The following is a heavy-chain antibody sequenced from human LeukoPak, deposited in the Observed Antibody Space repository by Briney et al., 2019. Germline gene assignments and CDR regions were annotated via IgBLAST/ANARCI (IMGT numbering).Heavy chain of an antibody. J-gene: IGHJ6*03. D-gene: IGHD6-6*01. CDR2: IYYSGSS. CDR1: GGSFSSSLYY. V-gene: IGHV4-39*07. CDR3: ARESADYGTSSGYYYYMDV. Sequence: PSETLSLTCTVSGGSFSSSLYYWGWVRQPPGKGLEWIGSIYYSGSSYYNPSLKSRVTLSADTSKNQFSLKLGSVTAADTAVYYCARESADYGTSSGYYYYMDVWGTGTAVIVSS.